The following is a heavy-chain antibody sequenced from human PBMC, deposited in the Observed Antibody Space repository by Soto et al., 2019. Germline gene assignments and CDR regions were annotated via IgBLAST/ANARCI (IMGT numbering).Heavy chain of an antibody. J-gene: IGHJ6*02. CDR3: AKDYYYGMDV. V-gene: IGHV3-43*01. Sequence: PGGSLRLSCAASGFTFDYYTMHWVRQAPGKGLEWVSLISWDGGSTYYADSVKGRFTISRDNSKNSLYLQMNSLRTEDTALYYCAKDYYYGMDVWGQGTTVTVSS. CDR2: ISWDGGST. CDR1: GFTFDYYT.